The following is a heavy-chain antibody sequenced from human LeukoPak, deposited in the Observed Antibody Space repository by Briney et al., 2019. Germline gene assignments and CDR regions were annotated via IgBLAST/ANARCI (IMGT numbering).Heavy chain of an antibody. CDR3: ARDVWGYYYDSSGYDGTYYYYYMDV. J-gene: IGHJ6*03. CDR1: GYSISSGYY. Sequence: SETLSLTCTVSGYSISSGYYWGWIRQPPGKGLEWIGSIYHSGSTYYNPSLKSRVTISVDTSKNQFSLKLSSVTAADTAVYYCARDVWGYYYDSSGYDGTYYYYYMDVWGKGTTVTVSS. CDR2: IYHSGST. V-gene: IGHV4-38-2*02. D-gene: IGHD3-22*01.